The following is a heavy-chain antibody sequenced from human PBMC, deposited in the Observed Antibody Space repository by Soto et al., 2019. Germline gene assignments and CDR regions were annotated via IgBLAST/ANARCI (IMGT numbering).Heavy chain of an antibody. CDR3: AKDEDSSGYYIDY. CDR1: GFTFSSYG. J-gene: IGHJ4*02. CDR2: ISYDGSNK. V-gene: IGHV3-30*18. D-gene: IGHD3-22*01. Sequence: PGGSLRLSCAASGFTFSSYGMHWVRQAPGKGLEWVAVISYDGSNKYYADSVKGRFTISRDNSKNTLYLQMNSLRAEDTAVYYCAKDEDSSGYYIDYWGQGTLVTVSS.